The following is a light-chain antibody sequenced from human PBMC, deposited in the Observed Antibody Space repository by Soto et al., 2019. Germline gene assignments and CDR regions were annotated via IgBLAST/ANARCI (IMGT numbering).Light chain of an antibody. CDR3: SSYAGSNNLRV. CDR2: EVS. Sequence: QSVLTQPPSASGSPGQSVTISCTGTSSDVGGYNYVSWYQQHPGKAPKLMIYEVSTRPSGVPDRFSGSKSGNTASLTVSGLQAEDEADYYCSSYAGSNNLRVFGGGTKVTVL. CDR1: SSDVGGYNY. V-gene: IGLV2-8*01. J-gene: IGLJ3*02.